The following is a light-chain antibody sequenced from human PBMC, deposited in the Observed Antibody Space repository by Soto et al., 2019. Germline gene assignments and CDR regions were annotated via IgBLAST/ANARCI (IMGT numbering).Light chain of an antibody. CDR2: DVS. J-gene: IGLJ1*01. CDR3: SSYTTSNTYV. Sequence: SALTQPPSVSGSPGQSVAISCTGTSSDVGSNNRVSWYQQPPGTAPKLMIYDVSNRPSGIPDRFSGSKSANTASLTISGLQAEDEADYYCSSYTTSNTYVFGTGTKVTVL. CDR1: SSDVGSNNR. V-gene: IGLV2-18*02.